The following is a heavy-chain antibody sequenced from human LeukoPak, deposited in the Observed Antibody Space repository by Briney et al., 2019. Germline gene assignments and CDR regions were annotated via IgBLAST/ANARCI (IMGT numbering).Heavy chain of an antibody. CDR3: ARSLGDSSSSG. D-gene: IGHD6-6*01. Sequence: PSETLSLTCTVSGGSISSSSYYWGWIRQPPGKGLEWIGSIYYNGSTYYNPSLKSRVTISVDTSKNQFSLKLSSVTAADTAVYYCARSLGDSSSSGWGQGTLVTVSS. CDR2: IYYNGST. V-gene: IGHV4-39*01. CDR1: GGSISSSSYY. J-gene: IGHJ4*02.